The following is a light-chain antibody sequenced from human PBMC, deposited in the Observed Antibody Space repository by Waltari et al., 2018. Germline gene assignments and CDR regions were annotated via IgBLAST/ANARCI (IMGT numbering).Light chain of an antibody. CDR3: QQYNTYSGT. V-gene: IGKV1-5*03. Sequence: DIQMTQSPSTLSASVGDSFKITCRASQSISSWLAWYQQKPGKAPKLLIDKASSLESGVPSRFSGSGSGTEFTLTISSLQPDDFATYYCQQYNTYSGTFGQGTKVEIK. CDR2: KAS. J-gene: IGKJ1*01. CDR1: QSISSW.